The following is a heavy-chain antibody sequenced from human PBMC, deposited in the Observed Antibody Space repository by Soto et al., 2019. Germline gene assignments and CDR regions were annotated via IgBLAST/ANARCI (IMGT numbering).Heavy chain of an antibody. Sequence: EVQLLESGGGLVQPGESLRLSCAASGFTSSSYAMSWVRQAPGKGLECVSVISGSDDSTYYADSVKGRFTISRDNSKNTLYLQMNSLRAEDTAVYYCAKRRSSSTFDYWGQGTLVTVSS. D-gene: IGHD6-6*01. J-gene: IGHJ4*02. CDR3: AKRRSSSTFDY. CDR1: GFTSSSYA. CDR2: ISGSDDST. V-gene: IGHV3-23*01.